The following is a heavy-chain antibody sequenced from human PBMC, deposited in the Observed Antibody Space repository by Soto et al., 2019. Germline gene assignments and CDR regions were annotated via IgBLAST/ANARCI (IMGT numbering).Heavy chain of an antibody. CDR1: GFSISGYA. J-gene: IGHJ6*03. CDR3: ARDVSSGSNFYYYMDV. V-gene: IGHV3-48*01. Sequence: EVQLVESGGGLVPPGGSLRLSCSASGFSISGYALNWVRQAPGKGPEWVSYISSSSSAIDYAGSVKGRFSISRDNGKNSLYLQTHSLSADEPAEYYCARDVSSGSNFYYYMDVWGKRTTVTVSS. D-gene: IGHD3-22*01. CDR2: ISSSSSAI.